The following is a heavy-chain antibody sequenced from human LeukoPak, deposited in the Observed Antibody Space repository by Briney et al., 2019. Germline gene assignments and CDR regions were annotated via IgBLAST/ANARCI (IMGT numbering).Heavy chain of an antibody. D-gene: IGHD6-19*01. V-gene: IGHV4-59*01. J-gene: IGHJ3*02. CDR2: MYYSGST. CDR3: ARVKEYSSGWYAHAFDI. CDR1: GASITSSY. Sequence: PSETLSLTCSVSGASITSSYWSWIRQPPGKGLEWIGHMYYSGSTNYNPSLKSRVTISLDMSKNQLSLKLTSVTTADTAVYYCARVKEYSSGWYAHAFDIWGQGTMVTVSS.